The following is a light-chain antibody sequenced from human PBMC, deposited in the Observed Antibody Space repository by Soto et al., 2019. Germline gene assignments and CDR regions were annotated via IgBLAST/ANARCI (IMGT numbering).Light chain of an antibody. CDR2: GAS. CDR1: HSVSSSY. V-gene: IGKV3-20*01. J-gene: IGKJ2*01. CDR3: QQYGSSPPYT. Sequence: EIVLTQSPGTLSLSPGERATLSCRASHSVSSSYLAWYQQTPGQAPRLLIYGASSRATGIPDRFSGSGSGTDFTFTISRLEPEDFAVYYCQQYGSSPPYTFGQGTKLEIK.